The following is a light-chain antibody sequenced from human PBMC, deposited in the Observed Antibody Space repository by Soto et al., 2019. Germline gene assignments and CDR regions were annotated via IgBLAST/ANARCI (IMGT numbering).Light chain of an antibody. CDR2: SNN. J-gene: IGLJ1*01. Sequence: QSVLTQPPSASGTPGQRVTMSCSGSFSNIGSNTVNWYQQLPGTAPKLLIYSNNQRPSGVPDRFSVSKSGASASLAISGLQSEDEADYYCASWYDRPNAYVFGSGTKLTVL. CDR1: FSNIGSNT. CDR3: ASWYDRPNAYV. V-gene: IGLV1-44*01.